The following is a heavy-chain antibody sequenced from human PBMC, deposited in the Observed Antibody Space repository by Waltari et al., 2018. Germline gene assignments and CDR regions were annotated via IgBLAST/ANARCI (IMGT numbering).Heavy chain of an antibody. J-gene: IGHJ3*02. V-gene: IGHV3-53*02. CDR3: ARDHGVSYLDGALDI. D-gene: IGHD1-26*01. Sequence: EVQLVETGGGLIQPGGSLRLSCAASGFTVGGSDMTWVRQAPGKGLEWVSVIYRDGRTFYADPVKGRFTISRDDSKNTLCLQMSNLRAEDTALYYCARDHGVSYLDGALDIWGQGTMVTVSS. CDR1: GFTVGGSD. CDR2: IYRDGRT.